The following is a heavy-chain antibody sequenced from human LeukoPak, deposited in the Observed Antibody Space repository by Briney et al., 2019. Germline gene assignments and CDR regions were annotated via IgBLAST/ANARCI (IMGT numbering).Heavy chain of an antibody. V-gene: IGHV3-74*01. CDR2: INTDGSGT. J-gene: IGHJ4*02. CDR3: ARGFQRGLDY. D-gene: IGHD5-24*01. Sequence: GGSLRLSCAASGFTFSSYWMHWFRQAPGKGLVWVSRINTDGSGTTYADSVKGRFTISRDNAKNTLYLQMNSLRAEDTAVYYCARGFQRGLDYWGQGTLVTVSS. CDR1: GFTFSSYW.